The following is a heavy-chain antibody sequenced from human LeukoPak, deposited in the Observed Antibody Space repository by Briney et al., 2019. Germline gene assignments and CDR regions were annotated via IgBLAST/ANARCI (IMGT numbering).Heavy chain of an antibody. CDR2: IYYSGST. Sequence: SETLSLTCTVSGGPISSYYWSWIRQPPGKGLEWIGYIYYSGSTNYNPSLKSRVTISVDTSKNQFSLKLSSVTAADTAVYYCAREYHRDYYYYGMDVWGQGTTVTVSS. D-gene: IGHD1-14*01. CDR1: GGPISSYY. CDR3: AREYHRDYYYYGMDV. J-gene: IGHJ6*02. V-gene: IGHV4-59*01.